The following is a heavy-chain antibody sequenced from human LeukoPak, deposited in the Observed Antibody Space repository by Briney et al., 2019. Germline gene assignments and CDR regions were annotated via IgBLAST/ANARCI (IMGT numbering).Heavy chain of an antibody. CDR1: GDSISSTSHY. CDR3: ARLGTHGGPSGD. Sequence: PSETLSLTCTVSGDSISSTSHYWDWIRQPPGKGLEWIGSIYYSGSTYYNPSLKSRVTISVDTSKNQFSLKLSSVTAADTAVYYCARLGTHGGPSGDWGQGTLVTVSS. D-gene: IGHD4-23*01. J-gene: IGHJ4*02. CDR2: IYYSGST. V-gene: IGHV4-39*01.